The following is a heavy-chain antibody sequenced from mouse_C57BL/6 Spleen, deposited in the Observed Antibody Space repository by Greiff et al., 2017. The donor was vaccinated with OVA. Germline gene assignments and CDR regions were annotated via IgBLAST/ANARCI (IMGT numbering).Heavy chain of an antibody. D-gene: IGHD1-1*01. V-gene: IGHV3-6*01. J-gene: IGHJ3*01. CDR1: GYSITSGYY. Sequence: VQLKESGPGLVKPSQSLSLTCSVTGYSITSGYYWNWIRQFPGNKLEWMGYISYDGSNNYNPSLKNRISITRDTSKNQFFLKLNSVTTEDTATYYCARGGSSLGFAYWGQGTLVTVSA. CDR2: ISYDGSN. CDR3: ARGGSSLGFAY.